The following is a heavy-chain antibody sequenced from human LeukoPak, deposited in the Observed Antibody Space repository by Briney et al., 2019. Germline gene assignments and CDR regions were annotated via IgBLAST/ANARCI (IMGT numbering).Heavy chain of an antibody. V-gene: IGHV3-30-3*01. Sequence: GGSLRLSCAASGFTFSSYAMHWVRQAPGKGLEWVAVISYDGSNKYYADSVKGRFTISRDNSKNTLYLQMNSLRAEDTAVYYCARTYSGYDSIFDYWGQGTLVTVSS. J-gene: IGHJ4*02. CDR1: GFTFSSYA. D-gene: IGHD5-12*01. CDR3: ARTYSGYDSIFDY. CDR2: ISYDGSNK.